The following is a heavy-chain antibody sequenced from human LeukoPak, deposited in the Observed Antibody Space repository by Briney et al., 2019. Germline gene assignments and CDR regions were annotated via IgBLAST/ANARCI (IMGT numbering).Heavy chain of an antibody. V-gene: IGHV3-74*01. Sequence: GGSLRLSCAASGFTFSSYWMHWVRQAPGKGLVWVSRINSGGSSRSHADSVKGRFTISRDNAKNTVYLQMNSLRAEDTAVYYCAMGSTSSWIDYWGQGTLVTVSS. CDR2: INSGGSSR. CDR1: GFTFSSYW. D-gene: IGHD6-13*01. J-gene: IGHJ4*02. CDR3: AMGSTSSWIDY.